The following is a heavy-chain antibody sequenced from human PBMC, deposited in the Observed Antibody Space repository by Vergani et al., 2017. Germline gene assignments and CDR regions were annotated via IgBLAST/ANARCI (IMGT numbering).Heavy chain of an antibody. Sequence: EVQLVESGGGLVQPGGSLRLSCAASGFTFSSYSMNWVRQAPGKGLEWVSYISSSSSTIYYADSVKGRFTISRDNAKNSLYLQMNSLRAEDTAVYYCARVVGATWGYFDYWGQGRLVTVSS. CDR1: GFTFSSYS. D-gene: IGHD1-26*01. V-gene: IGHV3-48*01. J-gene: IGHJ4*02. CDR2: ISSSSSTI. CDR3: ARVVGATWGYFDY.